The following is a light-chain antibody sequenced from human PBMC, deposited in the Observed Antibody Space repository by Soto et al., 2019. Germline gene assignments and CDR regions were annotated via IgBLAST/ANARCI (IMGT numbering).Light chain of an antibody. V-gene: IGKV1-9*01. CDR1: QGISSY. J-gene: IGKJ4*01. Sequence: QLTQSPSSLSASVGDRVTITCRASQGISSYLAWYQQRSGKAPKLLIFAASTLHSGVPSRFSGSGSGTDFTLTISSLQPEDFATYYCQQLKTFPLTFGGGTKVEIK. CDR3: QQLKTFPLT. CDR2: AAS.